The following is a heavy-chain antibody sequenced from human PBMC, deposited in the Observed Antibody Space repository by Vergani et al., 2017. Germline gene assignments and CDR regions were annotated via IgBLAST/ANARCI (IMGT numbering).Heavy chain of an antibody. CDR3: AKEPHSSGWYYFDY. Sequence: EVQLVESGGGLVQPGRSLRLSCTASGFTFGDYAMSWFRQAPGKGLEWVGFIRSKAYGGTTEYAASVKGRFTISRDDSKSIAYLQMNSLKTEDTAVYYCAKEPHSSGWYYFDYWGQGTLVTVSS. V-gene: IGHV3-49*03. D-gene: IGHD6-19*01. CDR1: GFTFGDYA. J-gene: IGHJ4*02. CDR2: IRSKAYGGTT.